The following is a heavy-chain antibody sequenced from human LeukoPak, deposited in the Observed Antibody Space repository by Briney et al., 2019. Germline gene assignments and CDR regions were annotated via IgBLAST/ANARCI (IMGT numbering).Heavy chain of an antibody. CDR1: GYNFKSYD. CDR2: MNPHGDYT. J-gene: IGHJ3*01. V-gene: IGHV1-8*01. Sequence: GASVKVSCKASGYNFKSYDINWVRQAAGQGLEWMGWMNPHGDYTGYSQKFQDRVTMTSDSSTTTAFMELSSLTPEDTALYYCARGLRDGLTGNDVLDVWGLGTMVIVTS. CDR3: ARGLRDGLTGNDVLDV. D-gene: IGHD3-9*01.